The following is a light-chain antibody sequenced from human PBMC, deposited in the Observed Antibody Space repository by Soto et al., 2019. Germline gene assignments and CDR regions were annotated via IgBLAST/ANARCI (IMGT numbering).Light chain of an antibody. CDR2: EVS. J-gene: IGLJ1*01. V-gene: IGLV2-14*01. CDR3: SSYSISTAYL. CDR1: SSDVGGYDY. Sequence: QSVLTQPASVSGSPGQSITISCTGTSSDVGGYDYVSWYQLHPGKAPKLMVFEVSNRPSGVSYRFSGSKSGNTASLTISGVQAEDEADYFCSSYSISTAYLFGTGTKATVL.